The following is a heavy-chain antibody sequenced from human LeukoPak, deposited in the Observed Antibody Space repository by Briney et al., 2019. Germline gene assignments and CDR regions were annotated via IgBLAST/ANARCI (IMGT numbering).Heavy chain of an antibody. CDR3: AKDLTRDTPMDV. CDR2: ISSSGSTI. Sequence: PGGSLRLSCAASGFTFSDYYMSWIRQAPGKGLEWVSYISSSGSTIYYADSVKGRFTISRDNAKNSLYLQVNSLRAEDTAVYYCAKDLTRDTPMDVWGKGTTVTVSS. CDR1: GFTFSDYY. J-gene: IGHJ6*04. V-gene: IGHV3-11*01. D-gene: IGHD1-14*01.